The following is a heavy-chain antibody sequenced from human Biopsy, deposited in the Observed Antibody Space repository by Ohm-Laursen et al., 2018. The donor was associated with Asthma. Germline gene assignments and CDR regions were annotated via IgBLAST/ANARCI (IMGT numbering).Heavy chain of an antibody. CDR2: IVFASGAT. J-gene: IGHJ4*01. Sequence: SSVKVSCNASGVALSGYTFEWVRQARGLGLEWIAWIVFASGATNYAQNFQDRLTVTRDMSAGSVSMELRGLSSTDTAVYYCATGRTSLQGESLIWGQGTLVTVSS. D-gene: IGHD2/OR15-2a*01. CDR3: ATGRTSLQGESLI. CDR1: GVALSGYT. V-gene: IGHV1-58*01.